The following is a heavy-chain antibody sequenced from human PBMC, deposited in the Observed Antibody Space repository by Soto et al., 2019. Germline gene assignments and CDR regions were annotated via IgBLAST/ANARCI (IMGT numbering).Heavy chain of an antibody. CDR2: INPNSGGT. CDR1: GYTFTGYY. V-gene: IGHV1-2*04. D-gene: IGHD2-15*01. Sequence: QVQLVQSGAEVKKPGASVKVSCKASGYTFTGYYMHWVRQAPGQGLEWMGWINPNSGGTNYAQKFQGWVTMTRDTSISTAYRELSRRRSDDTAVYYCARDGGYCSGGSCYPEDYFDYWGQGTLVTVSS. J-gene: IGHJ4*02. CDR3: ARDGGYCSGGSCYPEDYFDY.